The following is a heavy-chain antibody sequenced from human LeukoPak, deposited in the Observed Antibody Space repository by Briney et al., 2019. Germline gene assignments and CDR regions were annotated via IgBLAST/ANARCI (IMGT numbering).Heavy chain of an antibody. CDR3: AKGAHYDILTGYYVY. Sequence: GRSLRLSCAASGFTFSSYGMHWVRQAPGKGLEWVAVIWYDGSNKYYADSVKGRFTISRDNSKNTLYLQMNSLRAEDTAVYYCAKGAHYDILTGYYVYWGQGTLVTVSS. CDR1: GFTFSSYG. CDR2: IWYDGSNK. V-gene: IGHV3-33*06. D-gene: IGHD3-9*01. J-gene: IGHJ4*02.